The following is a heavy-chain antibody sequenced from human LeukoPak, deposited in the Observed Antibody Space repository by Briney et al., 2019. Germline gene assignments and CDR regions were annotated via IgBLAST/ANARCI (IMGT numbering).Heavy chain of an antibody. D-gene: IGHD6-6*01. V-gene: IGHV1-46*01. CDR2: INPSGGST. Sequence: ASVKVSCKASGYTFTSYYMHWVRQAHGQGLEWMGIINPSGGSTSYAQKFQGRVTMTRDTSTSTVYMELSSLRSEDTAVYYCARDQVGSSSAPYGMDVWGQGTTVTVSS. J-gene: IGHJ6*02. CDR3: ARDQVGSSSAPYGMDV. CDR1: GYTFTSYY.